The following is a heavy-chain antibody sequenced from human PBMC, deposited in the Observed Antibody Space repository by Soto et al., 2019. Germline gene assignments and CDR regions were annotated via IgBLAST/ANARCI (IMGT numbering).Heavy chain of an antibody. CDR3: ARDGSSWSNWFDP. V-gene: IGHV3-74*01. CDR2: INSDGSST. Sequence: LRLSCAASGFTFSSYWMHWVRQAPGKGLVWVSRINSDGSSTSYADSVKGRFTISRDNAKNTLYLQMNSLRAEDTAVYYCARDGSSWSNWFDPWGQGTLVTVSS. D-gene: IGHD6-13*01. CDR1: GFTFSSYW. J-gene: IGHJ5*02.